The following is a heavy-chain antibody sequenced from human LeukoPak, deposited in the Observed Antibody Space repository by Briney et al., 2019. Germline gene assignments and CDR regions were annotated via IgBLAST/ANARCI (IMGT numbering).Heavy chain of an antibody. CDR3: ARETEYYYDSSGYYPQAFDI. V-gene: IGHV1-2*02. J-gene: IGHJ3*02. CDR2: INPNSGGT. CDR1: GYTFTGYY. D-gene: IGHD3-22*01. Sequence: ASVKVSCKASGYTFTGYYMHWVRQAPGQGLEWMGWINPNSGGTNYAQKFQGRVTMTRDTSISTAYMELSRLRSDDTAVYYCARETEYYYDSSGYYPQAFDIWGQGTMVTVSS.